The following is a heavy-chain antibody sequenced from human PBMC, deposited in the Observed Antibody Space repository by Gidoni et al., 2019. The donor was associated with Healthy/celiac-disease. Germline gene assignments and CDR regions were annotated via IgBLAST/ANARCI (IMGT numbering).Heavy chain of an antibody. V-gene: IGHV3-9*01. CDR2: ISWNSGSI. J-gene: IGHJ3*02. CDR3: AKDRRPYDSSGYGAFDI. Sequence: EVQLVESGGGLVQPGRSLRLSCAASGFTFDDYAMHWVRQAPGKGLEWVSGISWNSGSIGYADSVKGRFTISRDNAKNSLYLQMNSLRAEDTALYYCAKDRRPYDSSGYGAFDIWGQGTMVTVSS. CDR1: GFTFDDYA. D-gene: IGHD3-22*01.